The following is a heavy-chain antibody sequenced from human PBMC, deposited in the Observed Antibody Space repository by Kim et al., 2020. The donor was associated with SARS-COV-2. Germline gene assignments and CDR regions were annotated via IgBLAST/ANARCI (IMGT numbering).Heavy chain of an antibody. J-gene: IGHJ4*02. CDR3: ARAHGYSSSPIDY. Sequence: YAQKLQGRVTMTTDTSTRTAYMELRSLRSDDTAVYYCARAHGYSSSPIDYWGQGTLVTVSS. D-gene: IGHD6-13*01. V-gene: IGHV1-18*01.